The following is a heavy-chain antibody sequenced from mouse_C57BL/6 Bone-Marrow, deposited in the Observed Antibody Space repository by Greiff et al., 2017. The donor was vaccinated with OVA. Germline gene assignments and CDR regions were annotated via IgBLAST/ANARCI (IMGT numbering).Heavy chain of an antibody. V-gene: IGHV5-12*01. CDR2: ISNGGGST. CDR1: GFTFSDFY. CDR3: ARLDAMDY. J-gene: IGHJ4*01. Sequence: EVKLQESGGGLVQPGGSLKLSCAASGFTFSDFYMYWIRQTPEKRLEWVAYISNGGGSTYYPDTVKGRFTISRDNAKNTLYLQMSRLKCEDTAMYYCARLDAMDYWGQGTSVTVSS.